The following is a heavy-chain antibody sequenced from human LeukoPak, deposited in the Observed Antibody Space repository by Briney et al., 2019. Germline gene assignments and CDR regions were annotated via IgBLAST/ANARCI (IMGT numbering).Heavy chain of an antibody. CDR3: ARVKQGTAMVDY. CDR2: IYYSGST. V-gene: IGHV4-59*07. CDR1: GGSISDFY. J-gene: IGHJ4*02. D-gene: IGHD5-18*01. Sequence: PSDTLSLTCTVSGGSISDFYWRWIRQPPGKGLEWIGYIYYSGSTTYNPSLNSRVTMAVDTSKNQFSLKLSSVTAADSAVYYCARVKQGTAMVDYWGPGTLVTVSS.